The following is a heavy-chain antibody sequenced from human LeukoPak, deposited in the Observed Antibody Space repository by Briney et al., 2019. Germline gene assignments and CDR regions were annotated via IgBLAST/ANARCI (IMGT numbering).Heavy chain of an antibody. D-gene: IGHD2-2*01. CDR2: IHYSGST. CDR1: GGSISSGDYY. Sequence: SETLSLTCTVSGGSISSGDYYWSWIRQHPGKGLEWIGYIHYSGSTYNNPSLKSRVIISVDTSKNQLSLKLSSVTAADTAVYYCARDGCSGPSCHGNWFDPWGQGTLVTVSS. J-gene: IGHJ5*02. CDR3: ARDGCSGPSCHGNWFDP. V-gene: IGHV4-31*03.